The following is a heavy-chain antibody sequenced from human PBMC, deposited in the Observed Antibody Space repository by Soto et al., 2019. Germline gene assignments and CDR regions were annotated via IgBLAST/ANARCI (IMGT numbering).Heavy chain of an antibody. Sequence: QPGGSLRLSCAASGFTFSSYAMHWVRQAPGKGLEWVAVISYDGSNKYYADSVKGRFTISRDNSKNTLYLQMNSLRAEDTAVYYCAREAEMTTVIYWYFDLWGRGTLVTVSS. CDR2: ISYDGSNK. J-gene: IGHJ2*01. D-gene: IGHD4-17*01. CDR1: GFTFSSYA. CDR3: AREAEMTTVIYWYFDL. V-gene: IGHV3-30-3*01.